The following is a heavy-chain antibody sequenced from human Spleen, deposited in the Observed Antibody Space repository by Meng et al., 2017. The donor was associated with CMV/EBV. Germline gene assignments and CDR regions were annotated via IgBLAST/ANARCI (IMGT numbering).Heavy chain of an antibody. CDR1: GFTFSSYS. J-gene: IGHJ6*02. Sequence: GGSLRLSCAASGFTFSSYSMNWVRQAPGKGLEWVSSISSSSSYIYYADSVTGRFTISRDNAKNSLYLQMNSLNAEDTAGYYCARDCSSTSCYGYYYYGMDVWGQGTTVTVSS. D-gene: IGHD2-2*01. CDR2: ISSSSSYI. CDR3: ARDCSSTSCYGYYYYGMDV. V-gene: IGHV3-21*01.